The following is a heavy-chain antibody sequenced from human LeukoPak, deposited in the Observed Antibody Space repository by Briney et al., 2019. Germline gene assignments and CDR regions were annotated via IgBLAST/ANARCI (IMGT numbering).Heavy chain of an antibody. J-gene: IGHJ6*03. CDR3: AKPESDYYDSSGYYYVNYYYYMDV. CDR2: ISGSGNRA. V-gene: IGHV3-23*01. CDR1: RFTFSTYG. Sequence: GGSLRLSCAASRFTFSTYGMNWVRQTPGKGLEWVSAISGSGNRAYHADSVKGRFTISRDNSKNMLYLQMNSLRAEDTAVYYCAKPESDYYDSSGYYYVNYYYYMDVWGKGTTVTISS. D-gene: IGHD3-22*01.